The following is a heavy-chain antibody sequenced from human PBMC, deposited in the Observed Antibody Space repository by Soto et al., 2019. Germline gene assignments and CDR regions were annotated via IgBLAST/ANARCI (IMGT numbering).Heavy chain of an antibody. CDR3: ARSGDNYNVLDY. D-gene: IGHD3-10*02. CDR2: SSSSSTYT. J-gene: IGHJ4*02. V-gene: IGHV3-21*05. Sequence: GGSLRLSCAASGFTFSSYSMNWVRQAPGKGLEWVSYSSSSSTYTYYADSVKGRFSISRDNAKNSLYLEINSLRGEDTAIYYCARSGDNYNVLDYWGQGTPVTVSS. CDR1: GFTFSSYS.